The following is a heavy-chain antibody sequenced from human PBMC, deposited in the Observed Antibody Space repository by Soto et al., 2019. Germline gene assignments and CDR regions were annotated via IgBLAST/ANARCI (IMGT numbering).Heavy chain of an antibody. CDR1: GFTFSSYW. Sequence: EVQLVESGGGLVQPGGSLRLSCAASGFTFSSYWMHWVRQAPGKGLVWVSRISSDGSTTSYADSVKGRFTISRDNAKNTQYLQMNRLSAEDTAVYYCARDRNPYYVDSWGQGTLVTVSS. CDR2: ISSDGSTT. J-gene: IGHJ4*02. CDR3: ARDRNPYYVDS. D-gene: IGHD1-1*01. V-gene: IGHV3-74*01.